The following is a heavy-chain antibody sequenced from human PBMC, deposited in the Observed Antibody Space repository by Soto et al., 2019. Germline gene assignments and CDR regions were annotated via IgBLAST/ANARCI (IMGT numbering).Heavy chain of an antibody. CDR1: ELTVSNNW. J-gene: IGHJ6*02. CDR2: IKSDGIST. D-gene: IGHD2-15*01. CDR3: VSTPY. V-gene: IGHV3-74*01. Sequence: EVQLVESGGGLVQPGGSLRLSCAASELTVSNNWMHWVRQAPGKGLVWVSLIKSDGISTSYADSVKGRFTISRDNAKNTMYLQMNSLRAEDTAVYYCVSTPYWGQGTTVTVSS.